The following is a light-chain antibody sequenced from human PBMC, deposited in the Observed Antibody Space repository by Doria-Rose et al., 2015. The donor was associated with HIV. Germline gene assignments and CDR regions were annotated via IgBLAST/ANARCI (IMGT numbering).Light chain of an antibody. CDR2: KAS. CDR1: QSISAW. V-gene: IGKV1-5*03. CDR3: QHYNRPWT. J-gene: IGKJ1*01. Sequence: RVTITCRASQSISAWLAWYQQKPGKAPKLLIYKASSLESGVPSRFSGSGSGTEFTLTITSLQPDDFATHFCQHYNRPWTFGQGTKVEIK.